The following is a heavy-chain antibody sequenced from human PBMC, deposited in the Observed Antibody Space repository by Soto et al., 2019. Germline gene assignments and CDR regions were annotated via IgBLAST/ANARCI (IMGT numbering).Heavy chain of an antibody. CDR1: GFSLSTSGVG. Sequence: SGPTLVNPTQTLTLTCTFSGFSLSTSGVGVGWIRQPPGKALEWLALIYWDDDKRYSPSLKSRLTITKDTSKNQVVLTMTNMDPVDTATYYCARRRGSGWYTRIMYGMDVWGQGTTVTVSS. CDR2: IYWDDDK. D-gene: IGHD6-19*01. J-gene: IGHJ6*02. CDR3: ARRRGSGWYTRIMYGMDV. V-gene: IGHV2-5*02.